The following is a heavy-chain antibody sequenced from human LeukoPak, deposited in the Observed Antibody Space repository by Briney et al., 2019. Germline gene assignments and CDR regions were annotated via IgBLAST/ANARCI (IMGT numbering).Heavy chain of an antibody. J-gene: IGHJ4*02. Sequence: SVKVSCKASGGTFSSYAISWVRQAPGQGLEWMGGIIPIFGTANYAQKFQGRVTITADESTSTAYMELSSLRSEDTAVYYCARLPDYGDYGDDYWGQGALVTVSS. D-gene: IGHD4-17*01. V-gene: IGHV1-69*01. CDR2: IIPIFGTA. CDR3: ARLPDYGDYGDDY. CDR1: GGTFSSYA.